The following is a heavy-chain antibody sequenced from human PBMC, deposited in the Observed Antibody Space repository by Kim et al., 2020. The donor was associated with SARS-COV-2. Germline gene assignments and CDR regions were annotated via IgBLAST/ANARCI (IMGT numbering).Heavy chain of an antibody. CDR1: GGSISSSSYY. CDR2: IYYSGST. D-gene: IGHD3-22*01. J-gene: IGHJ5*02. V-gene: IGHV4-39*07. CDR3: ARDHRGYYDSSGTNWFDP. Sequence: SETPSLTCTVSGGSISSSSYYWGWIRQPPGKGLEWIGSIYYSGSTYYNPSLKSRVTISVDTSKNQFSLKLSSVTAADTAVYYCARDHRGYYDSSGTNWFDPWGQGTLVTVSS.